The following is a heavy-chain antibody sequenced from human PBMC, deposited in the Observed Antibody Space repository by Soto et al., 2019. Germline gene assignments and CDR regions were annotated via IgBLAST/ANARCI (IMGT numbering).Heavy chain of an antibody. CDR1: GFTFDSCG. Sequence: EVQLVESGGGLVQPGRSLRLSCAASGFTFDSCGMHWVRQAPGKGLEWVAGISWDSSTTGYADSVKGRFIISRDDAKNSLYLQMDSLRGEDTALYYCVQGRYPTMATPLDHWGQGTQVIVST. J-gene: IGHJ4*02. CDR2: ISWDSSTT. CDR3: VQGRYPTMATPLDH. D-gene: IGHD2-15*01. V-gene: IGHV3-9*01.